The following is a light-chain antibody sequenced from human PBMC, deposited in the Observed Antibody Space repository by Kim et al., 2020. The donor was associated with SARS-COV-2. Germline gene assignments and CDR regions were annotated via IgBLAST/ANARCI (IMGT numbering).Light chain of an antibody. CDR2: GAS. Sequence: FSPGESATLSCRASQSVNSHLAWYQQRPGQAPSLLIYGASNRATGIPARFSGSGSGTDFTLTISSLEPEDFAVYYCQQRSSWPLTFGGGTKVDIK. CDR3: QQRSSWPLT. J-gene: IGKJ4*01. V-gene: IGKV3-11*01. CDR1: QSVNSH.